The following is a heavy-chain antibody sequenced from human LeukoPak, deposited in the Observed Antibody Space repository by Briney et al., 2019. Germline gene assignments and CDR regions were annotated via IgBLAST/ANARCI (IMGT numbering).Heavy chain of an antibody. Sequence: ASVKVSCKASGYTFTSYDINWVRQATGQGLEWMGWMNPNSGNTGYAQKFQGRVTMTRNTSISTAYMELSSLRSEDTAVYYCARGDGYYYGSGSYSQLPYYYYGMDVWGQGTTVTVSS. CDR1: GYTFTSYD. J-gene: IGHJ6*02. CDR2: MNPNSGNT. D-gene: IGHD3-10*01. CDR3: ARGDGYYYGSGSYSQLPYYYYGMDV. V-gene: IGHV1-8*01.